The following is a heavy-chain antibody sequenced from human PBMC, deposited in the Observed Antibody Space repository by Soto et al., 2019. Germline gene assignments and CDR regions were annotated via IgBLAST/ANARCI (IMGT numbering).Heavy chain of an antibody. J-gene: IGHJ1*01. D-gene: IGHD2-21*02. CDR2: ISYDGSNK. CDR1: GFTFSSYG. Sequence: GGSLRLSCAASGFTFSSYGMHWVRQAPGKGLEWVAVISYDGSNKYYADSVKGRFTISRDNSKNTLYLQMNSLRAEDTAVYYCAKDFANCGGDCSRFTHWGQGTLVTVSS. V-gene: IGHV3-30*18. CDR3: AKDFANCGGDCSRFTH.